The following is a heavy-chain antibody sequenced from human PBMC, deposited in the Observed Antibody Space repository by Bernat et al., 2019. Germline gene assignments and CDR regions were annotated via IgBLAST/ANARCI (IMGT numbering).Heavy chain of an antibody. CDR3: ARDWAVAGISAFDI. V-gene: IGHV3-33*01. CDR2: IWYDGSNK. D-gene: IGHD6-19*01. CDR1: GFTFSSYG. J-gene: IGHJ3*02. Sequence: QVQLVESGGGVVRPGRSLRLSCAASGFTFSSYGMHWVRQAPGKGLEWVAVIWYDGSNKYYADSVKGRFTISRDNSKNTLYLQMNSLRAEDTAVYYCARDWAVAGISAFDIWAQGTMVTVSS.